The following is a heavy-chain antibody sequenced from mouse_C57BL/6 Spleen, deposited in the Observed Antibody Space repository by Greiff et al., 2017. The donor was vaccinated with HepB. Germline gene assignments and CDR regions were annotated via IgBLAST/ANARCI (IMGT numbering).Heavy chain of an antibody. V-gene: IGHV1-15*01. J-gene: IGHJ3*01. CDR3: TRKNWDGAWFAY. Sequence: QVQLKQSGAELVRPGASVTLSCKASGYTFTDYEMHWVKQTPVHGLEWIGAIDPETGGTAYNQKFKGKAILTADKSSSTAYMELRSLTSEDSAVYYCTRKNWDGAWFAYWGQGTLVTVSA. CDR2: IDPETGGT. D-gene: IGHD4-1*01. CDR1: GYTFTDYE.